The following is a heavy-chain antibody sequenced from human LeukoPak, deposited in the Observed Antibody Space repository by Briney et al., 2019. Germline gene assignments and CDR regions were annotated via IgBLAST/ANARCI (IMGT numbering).Heavy chain of an antibody. CDR1: GFTFSSYW. D-gene: IGHD3-22*01. CDR3: ARDQSPFSGYDYDAFDY. V-gene: IGHV3-74*01. J-gene: IGHJ4*02. Sequence: PGGSLRLSCAASGFTFSSYWMNWVRQAPGKGLVWVSRIASDGSSTTYADSVKGRFSISRDNAKNTLYLQMNSLRVEDTAVYFCARDQSPFSGYDYDAFDYWGQGTLVTVSS. CDR2: IASDGSST.